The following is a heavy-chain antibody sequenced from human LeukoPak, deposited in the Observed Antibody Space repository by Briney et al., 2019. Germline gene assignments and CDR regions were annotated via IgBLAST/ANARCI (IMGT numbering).Heavy chain of an antibody. J-gene: IGHJ6*04. CDR1: GFTFRNYF. CDR2: IKADGTET. Sequence: PGGSLRLSCVASGFTFRNYFMTWVRQAPGKGLEWVANIKADGTETYYVDSVKGRFTISRDNAKNSMFLQMNSLRAEDTAVYYCAELGITMIGGVWGKGTTVTISS. D-gene: IGHD3-10*02. V-gene: IGHV3-7*01. CDR3: AELGITMIGGV.